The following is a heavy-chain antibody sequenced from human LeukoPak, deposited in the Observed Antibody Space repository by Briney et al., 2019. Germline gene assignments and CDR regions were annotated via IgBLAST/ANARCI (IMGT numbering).Heavy chain of an antibody. CDR1: GGSISSGSYY. D-gene: IGHD3-22*01. J-gene: IGHJ4*02. CDR2: IYYSGST. V-gene: IGHV4-39*01. Sequence: SETLSLTCTVSGGSISSGSYYWGWIRQPPGKGLEWIGSIYYSGSTYYNPSLKSRVTISVDTSKNQFSLKLSSVTAADTAVYYCARHEASDYYDSSGYYFDYWGQGTLVTVSS. CDR3: ARHEASDYYDSSGYYFDY.